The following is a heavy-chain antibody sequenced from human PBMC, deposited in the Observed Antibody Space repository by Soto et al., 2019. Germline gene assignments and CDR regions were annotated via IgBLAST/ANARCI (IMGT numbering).Heavy chain of an antibody. V-gene: IGHV5-51*01. CDR2: IYPGDSDT. J-gene: IGHJ5*02. D-gene: IGHD3-9*01. CDR1: GYSFTSYG. CDR3: ARHEGYDILTGYYPPSYP. Sequence: PGESLKISCKGSGYSFTSYGIGWVRQMPGKGLEWMGIIYPGDSDTRYSPSFQGQVTISADKPISTAYLQWSSLKASDTAMYYCARHEGYDILTGYYPPSYPWGQGTLVTVSS.